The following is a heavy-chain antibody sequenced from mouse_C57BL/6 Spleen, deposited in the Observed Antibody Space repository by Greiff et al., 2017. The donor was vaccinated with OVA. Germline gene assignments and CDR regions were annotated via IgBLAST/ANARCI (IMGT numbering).Heavy chain of an antibody. CDR2: INPSNGGT. V-gene: IGHV1-53*01. CDR3: ARGEGSSYAWFAY. CDR1: GYTFTSYW. Sequence: VQLQQSGTELVKPGASVKLSCKASGYTFTSYWMHWVKQRPGQGLEWIGNINPSNGGTNYNEKFKSKATLTVDKSSSTAYMQLSSLTSEDSAVYYCARGEGSSYAWFAYWGQGTLVTVSA. D-gene: IGHD1-1*01. J-gene: IGHJ3*01.